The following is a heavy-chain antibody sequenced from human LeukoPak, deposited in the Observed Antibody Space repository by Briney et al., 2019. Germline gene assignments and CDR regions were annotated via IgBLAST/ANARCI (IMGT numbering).Heavy chain of an antibody. Sequence: SGGSLRLSCAASGFTFSSYAMSWVRQAPGKGLEWVSAISGSGGSTYYADSVKGRFTISRDSSKNTLYLQMNSLRAEDTAVYYCAKDLRSSADSKMGAADYWGQGTLVTVSS. CDR1: GFTFSSYA. J-gene: IGHJ4*02. V-gene: IGHV3-23*01. CDR2: ISGSGGST. D-gene: IGHD1-26*01. CDR3: AKDLRSSADSKMGAADY.